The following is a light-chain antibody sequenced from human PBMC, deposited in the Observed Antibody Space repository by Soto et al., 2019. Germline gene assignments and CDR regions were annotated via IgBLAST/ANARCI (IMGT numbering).Light chain of an antibody. Sequence: QSVLTPPPSPSGSPGQSVTISCPGTSSVVGNYNYVSWYQHHPGKAPKLMIYEVSKWPSGVPDRFSGSKSGNTASLTVSGLQAEDKADYYCTSYAGSNTYVFGTGTKVTVL. CDR2: EVS. V-gene: IGLV2-8*01. CDR1: SSVVGNYNY. J-gene: IGLJ1*01. CDR3: TSYAGSNTYV.